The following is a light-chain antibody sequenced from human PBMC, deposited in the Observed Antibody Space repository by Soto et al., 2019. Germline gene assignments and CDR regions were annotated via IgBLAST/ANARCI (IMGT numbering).Light chain of an antibody. J-gene: IGKJ1*01. CDR1: QSVSNDY. Sequence: WDTATHCCRSSQSVSNDYVAWVQQKPGQTPRLLIYSVSSRATGIPDRFSGSGSGTDFTLTISILEPEHLAMYYCADRARQLWTSGQGTTVDIK. CDR2: SVS. CDR3: ADRARQLWT. V-gene: IGKV3-20*01.